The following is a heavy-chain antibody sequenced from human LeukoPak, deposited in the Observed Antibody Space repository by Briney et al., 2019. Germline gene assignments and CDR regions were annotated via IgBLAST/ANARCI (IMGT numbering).Heavy chain of an antibody. J-gene: IGHJ4*02. CDR3: ARDPDDYGDLVDY. V-gene: IGHV3-21*01. CDR2: ISSSSSYI. Sequence: GGSLRLSCAASGFTFSSYSMNWVRQAPGKGLEWVSSISSSSSYIYYAGSVKGRFTISRDNAKNSLYLQMNGLRAEDTAVYYCARDPDDYGDLVDYWGQGALVTVSS. CDR1: GFTFSSYS. D-gene: IGHD4-17*01.